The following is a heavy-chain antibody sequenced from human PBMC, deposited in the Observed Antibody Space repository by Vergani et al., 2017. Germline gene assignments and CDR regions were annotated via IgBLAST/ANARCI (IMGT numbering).Heavy chain of an antibody. D-gene: IGHD5-12*01. CDR2: IIPILGIA. Sequence: QVQLVQSGAEVKKPGSSVKVSCKASGGTFSSYTISWVRQAPGQGLEWMGRIIPILGIANYAQKFQGRVTITTDTSTSTAYMELRSLRSDDTAVYCCARGRWMGPSDYWGQGTLVTVSS. J-gene: IGHJ4*02. CDR1: GGTFSSYT. V-gene: IGHV1-69*02. CDR3: ARGRWMGPSDY.